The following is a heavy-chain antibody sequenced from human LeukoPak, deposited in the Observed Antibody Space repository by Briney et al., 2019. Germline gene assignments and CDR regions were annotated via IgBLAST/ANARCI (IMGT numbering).Heavy chain of an antibody. Sequence: VASVTVSCKASGYTFTSYGISWVRQAPGQGLEWMGWISAYNGNTNYAQKLQGRVTMTTDTSTSTAYMELRSLRSDDTAVYYCAREASFDPAATGNYYYYYMDVWGKGTTVTVSS. D-gene: IGHD2-2*01. CDR2: ISAYNGNT. CDR1: GYTFTSYG. CDR3: AREASFDPAATGNYYYYYMDV. J-gene: IGHJ6*03. V-gene: IGHV1-18*01.